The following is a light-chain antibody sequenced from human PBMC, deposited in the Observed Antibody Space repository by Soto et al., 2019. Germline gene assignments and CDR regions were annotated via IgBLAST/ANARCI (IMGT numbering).Light chain of an antibody. CDR3: SSYTSMSTYV. J-gene: IGLJ1*01. V-gene: IGLV2-14*01. CDR2: EVS. CDR1: SSDVGDYNY. Sequence: QSALTQPASVYGSPGQSITISCTGTSSDVGDYNYVSWYQHHPGKAPKLMIYEVSNRPSGISDRFSGSKSGNTASLTISGLQAEDEADYYCSSYTSMSTYVFGTGTKLTVL.